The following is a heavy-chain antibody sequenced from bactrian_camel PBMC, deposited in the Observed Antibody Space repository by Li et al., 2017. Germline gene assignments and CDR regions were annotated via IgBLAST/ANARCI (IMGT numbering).Heavy chain of an antibody. CDR2: IDNDDMT. D-gene: IGHD3*01. V-gene: IGHV3S53*01. CDR1: GSSVRRAC. J-gene: IGHJ6*01. CDR3: AADPMFGCYRAPSLAWKTDFGY. Sequence: HVQLVESGGGSMQAGGSLRLSCAGSSVRRACMGWFRQAPGKEREGVAVIDNDDMTTYANSVKGRFTISKDNAENILYLQTNSLKPEDTAMYYCAADPMFGCYRAPSLAWKTDFGYWGQGTQVTVS.